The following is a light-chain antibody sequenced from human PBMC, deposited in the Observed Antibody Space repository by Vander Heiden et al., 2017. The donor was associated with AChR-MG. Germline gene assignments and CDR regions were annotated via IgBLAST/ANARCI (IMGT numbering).Light chain of an antibody. CDR1: TSDY. V-gene: IGLV2-14*03. Sequence: QSALTQPASVSGSPGQSLTLSCTGTTSDYVPWYQQHPGKAPKLVSYDVNNRPSGVANRFSGSKSGNTASLTISGLQADDGVDYYCSSYTSASTLRLFGAGTKVTVL. J-gene: IGLJ1*01. CDR2: DVN. CDR3: SSYTSASTLRL.